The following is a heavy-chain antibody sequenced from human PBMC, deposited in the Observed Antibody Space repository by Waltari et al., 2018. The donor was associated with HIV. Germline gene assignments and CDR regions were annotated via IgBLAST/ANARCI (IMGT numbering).Heavy chain of an antibody. J-gene: IGHJ4*02. V-gene: IGHV4-59*01. CDR1: GGSITGYY. D-gene: IGHD1-26*01. CDR3: ARCPYQYSPYYCDY. Sequence: QVQLQESGPGLVKPSETLSLTCSVSGGSITGYYWSWIRQPPGKGLEWIGYIYHSGNTNYNPSLKSRVTISVDTSKNQFSLNLSSVTAADTAVYFCARCPYQYSPYYCDYWGQGALVTVSS. CDR2: IYHSGNT.